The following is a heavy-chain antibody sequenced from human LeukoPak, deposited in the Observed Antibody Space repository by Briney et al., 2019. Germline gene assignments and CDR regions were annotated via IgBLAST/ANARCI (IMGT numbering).Heavy chain of an antibody. CDR3: AKVRGYDPRGVVDY. J-gene: IGHJ4*02. Sequence: PGGSLRLSCAASGFTFSSYWMSWVRQAPGKGLEWVANIKQDGSEKYYVDSVKGRFTISRDNAKNSLYLQMNSLRAEDTAVYYCAKVRGYDPRGVVDYWGQGTLVTVSS. D-gene: IGHD5-12*01. CDR1: GFTFSSYW. V-gene: IGHV3-7*03. CDR2: IKQDGSEK.